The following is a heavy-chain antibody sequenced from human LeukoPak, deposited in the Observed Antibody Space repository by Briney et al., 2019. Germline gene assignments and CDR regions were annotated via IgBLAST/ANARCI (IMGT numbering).Heavy chain of an antibody. CDR3: ARSYRDF. CDR1: GFTFTKHW. V-gene: IGHV3-74*01. Sequence: PGGSLRLSCVASGFTFTKHWMQWVRQVPGKGLQWVSRINQNGSITDYADSVKGRFTISRDNAKNTLYLQMNSLTAGDTAVYYCARSYRDFWGQGTLVTVSS. J-gene: IGHJ4*02. CDR2: INQNGSIT. D-gene: IGHD3-10*01.